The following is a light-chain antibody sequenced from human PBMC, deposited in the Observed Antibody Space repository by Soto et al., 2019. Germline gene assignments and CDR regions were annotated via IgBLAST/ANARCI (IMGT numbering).Light chain of an antibody. CDR3: QQATSFPFT. CDR1: QGISSW. J-gene: IGKJ3*01. Sequence: DIQMTQSPSSVSASVGDRVTITCRASQGISSWLAWYHQKPGKAPKLLIYAASSLQSGVPSRFSGSESGTDFTLTISSLQPEDVATNYSQQATSFPFTFGPGTKLH. CDR2: AAS. V-gene: IGKV1-12*01.